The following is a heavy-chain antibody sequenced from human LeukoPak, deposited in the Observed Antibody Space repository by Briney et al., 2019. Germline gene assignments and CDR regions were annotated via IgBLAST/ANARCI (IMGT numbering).Heavy chain of an antibody. J-gene: IGHJ5*02. V-gene: IGHV4-4*07. D-gene: IGHD6-13*01. CDR3: AGGYSSSWYWFDP. CDR2: IYTSGGT. CDR1: GGSISSYY. Sequence: PSESLSLTCTVSGGSISSYYWSWIRQPAGKGLEWIGRIYTSGGTNYNTSLKSRVTMSVDASKTQFSLKRSSVAAAATTGYYIAGGYSSSWYWFDPWGQGTLVTVSS.